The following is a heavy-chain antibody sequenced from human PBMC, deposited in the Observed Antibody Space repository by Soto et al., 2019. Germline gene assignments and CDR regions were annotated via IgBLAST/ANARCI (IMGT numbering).Heavy chain of an antibody. V-gene: IGHV3-30-3*01. CDR3: ARDRRQWLVPLDY. J-gene: IGHJ4*02. Sequence: GGSLRLSCAASGFTFNSYYMHWVRQAPGKGLEWVAVISYDGSNKYYADSVKGRFTISRDNSKNTLYLQMNSLRAEDTAVYYCARDRRQWLVPLDYWGQGTLVTVSS. D-gene: IGHD6-19*01. CDR2: ISYDGSNK. CDR1: GFTFNSYY.